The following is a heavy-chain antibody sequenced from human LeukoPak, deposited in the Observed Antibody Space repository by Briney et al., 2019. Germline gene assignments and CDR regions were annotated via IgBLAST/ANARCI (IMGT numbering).Heavy chain of an antibody. CDR1: GFTVTTNS. CDR2: IYSGGST. V-gene: IGHV3-66*01. Sequence: GGSLRLSCAVSGFTVTTNSMSWVRQAPGKGLKWVSVIYSGGSTYYADSVKGRFTISRDYSKNTLYLQMNSLRAEDTAVYHCARDPGGWGNFDYWGQGTLVTVSS. D-gene: IGHD6-19*01. J-gene: IGHJ4*02. CDR3: ARDPGGWGNFDY.